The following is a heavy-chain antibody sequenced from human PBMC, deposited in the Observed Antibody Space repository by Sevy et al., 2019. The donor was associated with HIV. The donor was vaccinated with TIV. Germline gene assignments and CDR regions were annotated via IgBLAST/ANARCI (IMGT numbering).Heavy chain of an antibody. Sequence: KQSQTLSLTCVISGDSVSSNRAAWNWIRQSPSRGLEWLGRTYYRSKWYTDYAVSVKSRITINPDTSKNQVSLQLNSVTPEDTAVYYCTRGAHSLDYWGQGTLVNVSS. CDR2: TYYRSKWYT. J-gene: IGHJ4*02. CDR1: GDSVSSNRAA. CDR3: TRGAHSLDY. V-gene: IGHV6-1*01. D-gene: IGHD2-15*01.